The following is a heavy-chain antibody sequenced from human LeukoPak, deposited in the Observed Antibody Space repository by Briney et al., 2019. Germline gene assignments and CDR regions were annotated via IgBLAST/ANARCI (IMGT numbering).Heavy chain of an antibody. CDR3: ARAAFRHYDSSGLLFDY. CDR2: INPIFGTA. D-gene: IGHD3-22*01. Sequence: SVKVSCKASGGTFSSYAISWVRQAPGQRLEWMGGINPIFGTANYAQKFQGRVTVTTDESTSPAYMEPSSLRSEDTAVYYCARAAFRHYDSSGLLFDYWGQGTLVTVSS. CDR1: GGTFSSYA. V-gene: IGHV1-69*05. J-gene: IGHJ4*02.